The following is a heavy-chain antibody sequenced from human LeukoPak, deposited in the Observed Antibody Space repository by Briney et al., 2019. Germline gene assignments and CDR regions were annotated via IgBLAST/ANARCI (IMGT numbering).Heavy chain of an antibody. J-gene: IGHJ3*02. CDR2: IYYSGST. CDR1: GGSISTSSYY. V-gene: IGHV4-39*02. Sequence: PSETLSLTCSVSGGSISTSSYYWGWIRQPPGKGLEWIGNIYYSGSTYYNPSLKSRVTISVDTSKNQFSLKLSSVTAADTAVYYCARDPPSASTNYYDSSSGAFDIWGQGTMVTVSS. CDR3: ARDPPSASTNYYDSSSGAFDI. D-gene: IGHD3-22*01.